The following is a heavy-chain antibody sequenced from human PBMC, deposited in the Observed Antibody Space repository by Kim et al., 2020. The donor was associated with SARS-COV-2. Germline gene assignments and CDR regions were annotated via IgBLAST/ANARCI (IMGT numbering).Heavy chain of an antibody. CDR1: GYTFTSYG. Sequence: ASVKVSCKASGYTFTSYGISWVRQAPGQGLEWMGWISAYNGNTNYAQKLQGRVTMTTDTSTSTAYMELRSLRSDDTAVYYCARDLSQGGWCELGYYWGQGTLVTVSS. J-gene: IGHJ4*02. D-gene: IGHD6-19*01. CDR2: ISAYNGNT. V-gene: IGHV1-18*01. CDR3: ARDLSQGGWCELGYY.